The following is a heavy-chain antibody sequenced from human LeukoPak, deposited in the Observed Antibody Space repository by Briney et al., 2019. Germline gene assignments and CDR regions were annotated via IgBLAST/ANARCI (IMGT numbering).Heavy chain of an antibody. CDR1: GYSISSGYY. Sequence: SETLSLTCTVSGYSISSGYYWGWIRQPPGKGLEWIGSIYHSGSTYYNPSLKSRVTISVDTSKNQFSLKLSSVTAADTAVYYCASIPIIGATGWGQGTLVTVSS. D-gene: IGHD5-12*01. CDR3: ASIPIIGATG. V-gene: IGHV4-38-2*02. CDR2: IYHSGST. J-gene: IGHJ4*02.